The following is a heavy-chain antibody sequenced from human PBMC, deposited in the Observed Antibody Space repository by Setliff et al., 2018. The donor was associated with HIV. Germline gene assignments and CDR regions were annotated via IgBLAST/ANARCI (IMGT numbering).Heavy chain of an antibody. J-gene: IGHJ5*01. V-gene: IGHV3-7*03. CDR2: IKADGTDK. D-gene: IGHD1-1*01. CDR3: ARDWNGDGRSIDS. Sequence: GGSLRLSCAASGFTFSNYWMSWVRQPPGKGLEWVANIKADGTDKYYVDSVKGRFAISRDNSKNSLYLQMNSLRAGDTAVYYCARDWNGDGRSIDSWGQGTLVTVSS. CDR1: GFTFSNYW.